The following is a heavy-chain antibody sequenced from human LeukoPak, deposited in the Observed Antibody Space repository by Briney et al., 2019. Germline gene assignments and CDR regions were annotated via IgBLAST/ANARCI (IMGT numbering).Heavy chain of an antibody. CDR2: IDPNSGGT. Sequence: GASVKVSCKASGYTFTGYYMHWVRQAPGQGLEWMGWIDPNSGGTNYAQKFQGWVTMTRDTSISTAYMELSRLRSDDTAVYYCARGGYSSSWSPNWFDPWGQGTLVTVSS. D-gene: IGHD6-13*01. V-gene: IGHV1-2*04. CDR3: ARGGYSSSWSPNWFDP. CDR1: GYTFTGYY. J-gene: IGHJ5*02.